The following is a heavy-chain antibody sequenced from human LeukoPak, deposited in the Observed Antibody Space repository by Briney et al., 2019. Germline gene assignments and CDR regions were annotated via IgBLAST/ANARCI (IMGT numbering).Heavy chain of an antibody. D-gene: IGHD5-18*01. J-gene: IGHJ4*02. Sequence: PGRSLRLSCAASGFTFSSYAMHWVRQAPGKGLEWVAVISYDGSNKYYADSVKGRFTISRDNSKNTLYLQMNSLRAEDMAVYYCARGRVLYTAMVQDIDYWGQGTLVTVSS. CDR2: ISYDGSNK. V-gene: IGHV3-30-3*01. CDR1: GFTFSSYA. CDR3: ARGRVLYTAMVQDIDY.